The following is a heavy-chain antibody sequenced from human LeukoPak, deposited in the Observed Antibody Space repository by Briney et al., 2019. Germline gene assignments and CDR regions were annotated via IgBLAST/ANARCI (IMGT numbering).Heavy chain of an antibody. CDR2: ISYDGSNK. J-gene: IGHJ6*04. CDR3: AELGITMIGGV. Sequence: AGESLRLSCAASGFTFSSYAMHWVRQAPGKGLEWVAVISYDGSNKYYADSVKGRFTISRDNSKNTLYLQMNSLRAEDTAVYYCAELGITMIGGVWGKGTTVTISS. V-gene: IGHV3-30*04. D-gene: IGHD3-10*02. CDR1: GFTFSSYA.